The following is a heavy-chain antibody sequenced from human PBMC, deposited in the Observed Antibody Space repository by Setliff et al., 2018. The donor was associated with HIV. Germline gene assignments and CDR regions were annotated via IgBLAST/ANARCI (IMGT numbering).Heavy chain of an antibody. D-gene: IGHD4-4*01. CDR2: IIPICGTT. CDR3: AMSMTTYPVSRAFDI. V-gene: IGHV1-69*13. J-gene: IGHJ3*02. CDR1: GGTFSSYT. Sequence: SVKVSCKASGGTFSSYTISWVRQAPGQGLEWMGGIIPICGTTNYAQKFQGRVTITADESTSTAYMELSSLRSEDTAVYYCAMSMTTYPVSRAFDIWGQGTMVTVSS.